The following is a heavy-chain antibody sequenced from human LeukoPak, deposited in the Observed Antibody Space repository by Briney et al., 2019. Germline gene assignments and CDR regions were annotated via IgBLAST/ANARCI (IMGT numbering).Heavy chain of an antibody. V-gene: IGHV3-48*03. D-gene: IGHD3-3*01. CDR1: GFTFSSYE. CDR2: ISSSGTTI. CDR3: ARQVTIFGVLTMDV. J-gene: IGHJ6*03. Sequence: PGGSLRLSCAASGFTFSSYEMNWVRQAPGKGLEWVSYISSSGTTIYYADSVKGRFTISRDNAKNSLYLQMNSLRAEDTAVYYCARQVTIFGVLTMDVWGEGTAVTVSS.